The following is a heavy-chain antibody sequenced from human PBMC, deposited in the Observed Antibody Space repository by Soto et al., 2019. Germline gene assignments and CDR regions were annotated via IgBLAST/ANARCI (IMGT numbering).Heavy chain of an antibody. CDR3: ARGDYGSFPQDY. Sequence: EVQLVESGGGLVKPGGSLRLSCAASGFTFSSYSMNWVRQAPGKGLEWVSSISSSSSYIYYADSVKGRFTISRDNAKNSLYLQMNSLRAEDTAVYYCARGDYGSFPQDYWGQGTLVTVSS. CDR1: GFTFSSYS. CDR2: ISSSSSYI. D-gene: IGHD3-10*01. J-gene: IGHJ4*02. V-gene: IGHV3-21*01.